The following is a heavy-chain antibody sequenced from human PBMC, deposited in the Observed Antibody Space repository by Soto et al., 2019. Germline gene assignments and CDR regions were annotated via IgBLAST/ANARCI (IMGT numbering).Heavy chain of an antibody. Sequence: QVQLVESGGGVVQPGRSLRVSCAASGFTFSRHSIHWVRQAPGKGLEWVAVISEDGSKTYYVDSVKGRFTISRDNSKNTLYLQMNSLGDEDKAVYYCVRSLSGAVADSLDYWGQGTQVTVSA. CDR2: ISEDGSKT. V-gene: IGHV3-30*04. D-gene: IGHD2-15*01. J-gene: IGHJ4*02. CDR3: VRSLSGAVADSLDY. CDR1: GFTFSRHS.